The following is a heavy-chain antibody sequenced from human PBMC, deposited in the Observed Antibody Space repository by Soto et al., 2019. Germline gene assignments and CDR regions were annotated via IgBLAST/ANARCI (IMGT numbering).Heavy chain of an antibody. J-gene: IGHJ6*02. D-gene: IGHD6-19*01. CDR1: GFTFTSSA. CDR2: IVVGSGNT. V-gene: IGHV1-58*01. Sequence: SVKVSCKASGFTFTSSAVQWVRQASGQRLEWIGWIVVGSGNTNYAQKFQERVTITRDMSTSTAYMELSSLRSEDTAVYYCAAIYSSGFSIDYYGMDVWGQGTTVTVSS. CDR3: AAIYSSGFSIDYYGMDV.